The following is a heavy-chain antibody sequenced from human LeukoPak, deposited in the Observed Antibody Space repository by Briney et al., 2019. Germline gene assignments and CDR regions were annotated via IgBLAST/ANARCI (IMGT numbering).Heavy chain of an antibody. CDR3: ARPSNKYNSRKSAFDI. CDR1: GFRFDDYG. Sequence: QSGGSLRLSCAASGFRFDDYGMSWVRQVPGKGLEWVSSISPNGGGTGDADSVKGRFTISRDNAKNSLFLQMNSLRAEDTAVYYCARPSNKYNSRKSAFDIWGQGTMVTVSS. V-gene: IGHV3-20*04. J-gene: IGHJ3*02. D-gene: IGHD1-1*01. CDR2: ISPNGGGT.